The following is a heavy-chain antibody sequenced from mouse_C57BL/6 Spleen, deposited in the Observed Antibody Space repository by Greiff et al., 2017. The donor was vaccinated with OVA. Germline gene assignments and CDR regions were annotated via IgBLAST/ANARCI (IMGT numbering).Heavy chain of an antibody. J-gene: IGHJ1*03. V-gene: IGHV1-18*01. CDR1: GYTFTDYN. CDR2: INPNNGGT. CDR3: AREGLLGGFDV. D-gene: IGHD2-3*01. Sequence: VQLKQSGPELVKPGASVKIPCKASGYTFTDYNMDWVKQSHGKSLEWIGDINPNNGGTIYNQKFKGKATLTVDKSSSTAYMELRSLTSEDTAVYYCAREGLLGGFDVWGTGTTVTVSS.